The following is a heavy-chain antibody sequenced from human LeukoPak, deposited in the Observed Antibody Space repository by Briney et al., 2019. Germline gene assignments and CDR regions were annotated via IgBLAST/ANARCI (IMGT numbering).Heavy chain of an antibody. Sequence: SETLSLTWAVYGGSFSGYYWGWIRQPPGKGLEWIGSIYYGGSTYCNPSLKSRVTISIDTSKNQYSLKLSSVTAADTAVYYCARDPAAATYRTNWGQGTLVTVSS. V-gene: IGHV4-34*01. CDR3: ARDPAAATYRTN. J-gene: IGHJ4*02. CDR2: IYYGGST. CDR1: GGSFSGYY. D-gene: IGHD6-13*01.